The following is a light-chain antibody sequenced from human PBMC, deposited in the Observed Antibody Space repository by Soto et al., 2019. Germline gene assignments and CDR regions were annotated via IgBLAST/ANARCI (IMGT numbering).Light chain of an antibody. CDR2: WAS. Sequence: DIVMTQSPDSLAVSLGERATINCKCSQSVLYSSNSKNYLAWYQQKPGQRPKLLIYWASTRESGVPDRFSGSGTGTEFTPTISSLQAEDVAVYYCQQYYSTPLTFGGGTKVDIK. V-gene: IGKV4-1*01. J-gene: IGKJ4*01. CDR1: QSVLYSSNSKNY. CDR3: QQYYSTPLT.